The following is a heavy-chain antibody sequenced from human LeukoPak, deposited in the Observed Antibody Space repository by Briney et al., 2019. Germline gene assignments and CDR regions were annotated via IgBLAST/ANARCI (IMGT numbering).Heavy chain of an antibody. CDR1: GGSISSGGYY. CDR2: IYYSGST. V-gene: IGHV4-31*03. CDR3: ARGARAEVLMVYASFDY. Sequence: SETLSLTCTVSGGSISSGGYYWSWIRQHPGKGLEWIGYIYYSGSTYYNPSLKSRVTISVDTSKNQFSLKLSSVTAADTAVYYCARGARAEVLMVYASFDYWGQGTLVTVYS. J-gene: IGHJ4*02. D-gene: IGHD2-8*01.